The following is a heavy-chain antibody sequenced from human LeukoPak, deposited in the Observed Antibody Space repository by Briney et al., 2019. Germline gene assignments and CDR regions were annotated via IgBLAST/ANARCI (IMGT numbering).Heavy chain of an antibody. D-gene: IGHD1-26*01. CDR1: GFTFSNHY. CDR3: TRGVSGTYNAFDI. J-gene: IGHJ3*02. V-gene: IGHV3-74*01. Sequence: PGGSLRLSCAASGFTFSNHYMHWVRQAPGKGLVWVSRINTDGSSTYYADSVNGRFTISRDNAKNTLYLQMNSLRVEDTAVYYCTRGVSGTYNAFDIWGQGTMVTVSS. CDR2: INTDGSST.